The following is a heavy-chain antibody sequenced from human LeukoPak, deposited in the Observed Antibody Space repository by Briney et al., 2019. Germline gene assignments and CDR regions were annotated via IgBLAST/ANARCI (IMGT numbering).Heavy chain of an antibody. D-gene: IGHD3-10*01. CDR3: AKGFRYFKS. J-gene: IGHJ4*02. Sequence: GGSLRLSCAASGLTSTNYIMRWVRQAPGRGLEWVSTITNSDGGTYYADSVRGRFTISRDNSKNTVYLQMNSLRAENTAIYYCAKGFRYFKSWGPGTLVTVSS. V-gene: IGHV3-23*01. CDR1: GLTSTNYI. CDR2: ITNSDGGT.